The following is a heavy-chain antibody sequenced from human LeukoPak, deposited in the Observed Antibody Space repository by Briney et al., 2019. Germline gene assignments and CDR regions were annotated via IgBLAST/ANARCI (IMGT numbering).Heavy chain of an antibody. D-gene: IGHD2-2*02. Sequence: PSETLSLTCTVSGGSISSYYWSWIRQPPGKGLEWVGYIYYSGSTNYNPSLKSRVTISVDTSKNHFSLKLSSVTAADTAVYYCARERVVPAAIRGNYYYSGMDVWGQGTTVTVSS. J-gene: IGHJ6*02. CDR1: GGSISSYY. V-gene: IGHV4-59*01. CDR3: ARERVVPAAIRGNYYYSGMDV. CDR2: IYYSGST.